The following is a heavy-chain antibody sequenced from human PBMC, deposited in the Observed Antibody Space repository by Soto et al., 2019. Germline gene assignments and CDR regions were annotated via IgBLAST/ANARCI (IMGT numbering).Heavy chain of an antibody. V-gene: IGHV4-39*01. D-gene: IGHD1-26*01. CDR2: LYYGGST. CDR3: ARQLPVGATSWFDP. Sequence: SETLSLTCTVSGGSINSDDSFWGWVRQSPGKGLEWIGSLYYGGSTFYNPSLKSRVTISLDTSKNQFSLRLTSVTAVDTAIYYCARQLPVGATSWFDPWGQGTLVTVSS. CDR1: GGSINSDDSF. J-gene: IGHJ5*02.